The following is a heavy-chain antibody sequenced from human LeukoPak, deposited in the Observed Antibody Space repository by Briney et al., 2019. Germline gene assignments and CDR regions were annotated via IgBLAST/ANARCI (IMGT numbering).Heavy chain of an antibody. Sequence: SGGSLRLSCAASGFTFSSYAMSWVRQAPGKGLEWVSAISGSGGSTYYADSVKGRFTISRDNSKNTLYLQMNSLRAEDTAVYYCAKDYCGGDCYSFSDAFDIWGQGTMVTVSS. V-gene: IGHV3-23*01. CDR3: AKDYCGGDCYSFSDAFDI. CDR2: ISGSGGST. CDR1: GFTFSSYA. D-gene: IGHD2-21*02. J-gene: IGHJ3*02.